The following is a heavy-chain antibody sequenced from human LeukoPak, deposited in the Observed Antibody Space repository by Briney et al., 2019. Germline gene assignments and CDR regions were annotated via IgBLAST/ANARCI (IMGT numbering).Heavy chain of an antibody. CDR1: GGSISSYY. CDR2: IYYSWST. V-gene: IGHV4-59*01. D-gene: IGHD1-26*01. CDR3: ARDQVSYSGSLYYYYYMDV. J-gene: IGHJ6*03. Sequence: PSETLSLTCTVSGGSISSYYWSWIRQPPGKGLEWIGYIYYSWSTNYNPSLKSRVTISVDTSKNQFSLKLSSVTAADTAVYYCARDQVSYSGSLYYYYYMDVWGKGTTVTVSS.